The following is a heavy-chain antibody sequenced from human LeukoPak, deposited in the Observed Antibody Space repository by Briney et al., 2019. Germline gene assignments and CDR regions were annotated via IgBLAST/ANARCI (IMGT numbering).Heavy chain of an antibody. Sequence: SETLSLTCTVSGGSVSSSSHYWAWLRQPPGKGLEWIGSFYFGGTTYYNPALQSRVTISGDTSKDLFSLNLTSVTAADTAIYYCAREPRTYANFFLVAYYFDYWGQGSLVTVSS. J-gene: IGHJ4*02. D-gene: IGHD2/OR15-2a*01. CDR2: FYFGGTT. V-gene: IGHV4-39*07. CDR1: GGSVSSSSHY. CDR3: AREPRTYANFFLVAYYFDY.